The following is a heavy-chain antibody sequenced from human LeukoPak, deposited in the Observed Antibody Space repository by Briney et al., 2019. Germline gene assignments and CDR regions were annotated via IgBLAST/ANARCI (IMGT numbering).Heavy chain of an antibody. CDR3: AKANTMVRGVPLDY. V-gene: IGHV3-23*01. Sequence: GGSLRLSCAASGFTFSSYAMSWVRQAPGRGLEWVSAISGSGGSTYYADSVKGRFTTSRDNSKNTLYLQMNSLRAEDTAVYYCAKANTMVRGVPLDYWGQGTLVTVSS. CDR1: GFTFSSYA. CDR2: ISGSGGST. D-gene: IGHD3-10*01. J-gene: IGHJ4*02.